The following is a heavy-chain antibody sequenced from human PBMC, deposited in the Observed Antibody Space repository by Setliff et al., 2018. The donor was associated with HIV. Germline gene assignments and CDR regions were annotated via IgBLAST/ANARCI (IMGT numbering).Heavy chain of an antibody. CDR2: ISYDGSNK. CDR1: GFTFSSYS. CDR3: ARDRTTVTTPTDY. J-gene: IGHJ4*02. D-gene: IGHD4-17*01. Sequence: SLRLSCAASGFTFSSYSMNWVRQAPGKGLEWVAVISYDGSNKYYADSVKGRFTISRDNSKNTLYLQMNSLRAEDTAVYYCARDRTTVTTPTDYWGQGTLVTVSS. V-gene: IGHV3-30*03.